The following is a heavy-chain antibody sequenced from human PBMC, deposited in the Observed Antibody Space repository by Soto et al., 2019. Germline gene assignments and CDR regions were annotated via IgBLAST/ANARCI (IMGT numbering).Heavy chain of an antibody. Sequence: ASVKVSCKXSGYTFTSYAMHWVRQAPGQRLEWMGWINAGNGNTKYSQKFQGRVTITRDTSASTAYMELSSLRSEDTAVYYCARARALVGLDAYWGQGTLVTVSS. CDR3: ARARALVGLDAY. V-gene: IGHV1-3*01. D-gene: IGHD1-26*01. CDR1: GYTFTSYA. CDR2: INAGNGNT. J-gene: IGHJ4*02.